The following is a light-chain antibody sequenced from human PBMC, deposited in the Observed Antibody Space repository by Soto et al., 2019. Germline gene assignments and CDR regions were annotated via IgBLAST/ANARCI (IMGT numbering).Light chain of an antibody. CDR1: SSDIGDYNY. V-gene: IGLV2-14*01. CDR3: SSFSTSTTLYV. Sequence: QSALTQPASVSGSPGQSITISCTGTSSDIGDYNYVSWYQQHPGKVPKLIIFEVSTRPSGVSNRFSGSKSGNTASLTISRLQADDEADYYCSSFSTSTTLYVFGTGTKLTVL. J-gene: IGLJ1*01. CDR2: EVS.